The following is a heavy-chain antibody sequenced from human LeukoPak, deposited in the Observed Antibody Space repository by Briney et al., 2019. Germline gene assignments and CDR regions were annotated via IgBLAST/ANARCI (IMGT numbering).Heavy chain of an antibody. V-gene: IGHV3-23*01. CDR3: AKVGTVYYFDY. J-gene: IGHJ4*02. CDR1: RITFNSYA. D-gene: IGHD4-17*01. CDR2: ISGSGGGT. Sequence: GGSLRLSCAASRITFNSYAMSWVRQAPGKGLEWVSAISGSGGGTYYADSVKGRFTIPRDNSKNTLYLQMNSLRAEDTAVYYCAKVGTVYYFDYWGQGTLVTVSS.